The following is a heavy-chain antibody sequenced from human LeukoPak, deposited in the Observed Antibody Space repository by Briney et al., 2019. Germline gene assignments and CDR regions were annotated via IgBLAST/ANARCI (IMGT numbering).Heavy chain of an antibody. V-gene: IGHV4-39*06. CDR1: GGSISSSSYY. J-gene: IGHJ6*03. D-gene: IGHD3-22*01. Sequence: SETLSLTCTVSGGSISSSSYYWGWVRQPPGKGLEWIGSIYYSGSTYYNPSLKSRGTISVDTTKNQYTQELRQVTAADTAVYYCARCYYDSSGYYYDYYYYYMDVWGKGTTVTVSS. CDR3: ARCYYDSSGYYYDYYYYYMDV. CDR2: IYYSGST.